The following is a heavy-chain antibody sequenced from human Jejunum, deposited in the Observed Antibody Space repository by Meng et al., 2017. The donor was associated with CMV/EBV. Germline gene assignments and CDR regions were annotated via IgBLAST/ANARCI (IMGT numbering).Heavy chain of an antibody. CDR2: ISGAGSST. CDR3: AKDLRFSP. J-gene: IGHJ4*02. D-gene: IGHD3-3*01. V-gene: IGHV3-23*01. CDR1: GVPFSSYA. Sequence: LRLSCTGAGVPFSSYAMSGVRQAPGKGLEWVSAISGAGSSTYYADSVKGRFTISRDNSRDTLFLQMNSLRAEDTAVYYCAKDLRFSPGGQGTLVTVSS.